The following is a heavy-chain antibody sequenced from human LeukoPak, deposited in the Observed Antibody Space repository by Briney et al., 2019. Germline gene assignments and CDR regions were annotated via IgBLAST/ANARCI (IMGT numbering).Heavy chain of an antibody. CDR1: GYTFTGYY. CDR3: ARDLVPAALYYYYYGMDV. Sequence: ASVKVSCKASGYTFTGYYMHWVRQAPGQGLEWMGWINPNSGGTNYAQKFQGRVTMTRDTSISTAYMELSGLRSDDTAVYYCARDLVPAALYYYYYGMDVWGHGTTVTVSS. V-gene: IGHV1-2*02. J-gene: IGHJ6*02. D-gene: IGHD2-2*01. CDR2: INPNSGGT.